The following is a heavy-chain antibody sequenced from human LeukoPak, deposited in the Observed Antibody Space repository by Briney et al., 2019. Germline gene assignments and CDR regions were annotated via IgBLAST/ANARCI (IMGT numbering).Heavy chain of an antibody. D-gene: IGHD3-22*01. V-gene: IGHV4-34*01. Sequence: SETLSLTCAVYGGSFSGYYWSWIRQPPGKGLEWIGEINHSGSTNYNPSLKSQATISVDTSKNQFSLKLSSVTAADTAVYYCARGSNYDSSGYSYYYYMDVWGKGTTVTVSS. J-gene: IGHJ6*03. CDR2: INHSGST. CDR1: GGSFSGYY. CDR3: ARGSNYDSSGYSYYYYMDV.